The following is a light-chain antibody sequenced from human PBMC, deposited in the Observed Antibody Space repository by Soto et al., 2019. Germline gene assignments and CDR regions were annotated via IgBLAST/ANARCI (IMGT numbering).Light chain of an antibody. CDR1: QGVGST. CDR2: DAY. CDR3: QHYKTWPLA. Sequence: EIFLTQSPDTLSLSPGERVTLSCRASQGVGSTLAWYRQQPGQAPRLLIYDAYIRATGVPARFSGSGSGTEFTLTISSLQSEDFAVYYCQHYKTWPLAFGGGTKVDIK. J-gene: IGKJ4*01. V-gene: IGKV3-15*01.